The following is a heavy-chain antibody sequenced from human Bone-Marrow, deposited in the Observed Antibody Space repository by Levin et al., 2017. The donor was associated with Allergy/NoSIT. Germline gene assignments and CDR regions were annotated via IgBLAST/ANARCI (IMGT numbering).Heavy chain of an antibody. D-gene: IGHD3-3*01. CDR3: AKATKYYDDLTEDALHL. CDR1: GFIFSNYG. Sequence: SCACSGFIFSNYGMHWVRQAPGKGLEWIAVLSYDGREKFYGDSVKGRVSISRDNSKDTLYLEMNNLRVEDTAIYYCAKATKYYDDLTEDALHLWGQGTGVTVSS. V-gene: IGHV3-30*18. CDR2: LSYDGREK. J-gene: IGHJ3*01.